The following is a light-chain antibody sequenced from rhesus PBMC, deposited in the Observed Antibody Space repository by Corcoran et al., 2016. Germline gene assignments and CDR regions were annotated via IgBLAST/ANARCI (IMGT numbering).Light chain of an antibody. Sequence: DIQMTQPPSSLSASVGDRVTIPCRASQGISSYLAWYQQKPGKAPTLLFYAASMLRSGVPSRFSCTRAETDFTLTISSLQPEDFATYYCQQHDSYPLTCGGGTKGELK. CDR2: AAS. V-gene: IGKV1-25*01. CDR3: QQHDSYPLT. J-gene: IGKJ4*01. CDR1: QGISSY.